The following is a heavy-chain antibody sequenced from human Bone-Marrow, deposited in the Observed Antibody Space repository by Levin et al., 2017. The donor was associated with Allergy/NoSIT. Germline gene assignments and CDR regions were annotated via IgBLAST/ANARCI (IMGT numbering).Heavy chain of an antibody. CDR3: AKSPGVTYGSGSYYKEIDY. CDR2: ISSAGSNT. V-gene: IGHV3-30*18. D-gene: IGHD3-10*01. Sequence: PGGSLRLSCAASGFTFSGYGMHWVRQAPGKGLEWVAVISSAGSNTYYADSVKGRFTISRDNSKNTVYLEMNSLRAEDTAVYYCAKSPGVTYGSGSYYKEIDYWGQGTLVTVSS. J-gene: IGHJ4*02. CDR1: GFTFSGYG.